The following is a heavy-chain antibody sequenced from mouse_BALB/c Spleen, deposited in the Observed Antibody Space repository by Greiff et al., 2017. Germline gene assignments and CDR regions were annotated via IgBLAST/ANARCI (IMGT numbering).Heavy chain of an antibody. CDR3: ARRGIYGNLPYFDY. Sequence: DLVKPGASVKLSCKASGYTFTSYWINWIKQRPGHGLEWIGRIAPGSGSTYYNEMFKGKATLTVDTSSSTAYIQLSSLSSEDSAVYFCARRGIYGNLPYFDYWGQGTTLTVSS. D-gene: IGHD2-1*01. CDR1: GYTFTSYW. J-gene: IGHJ2*01. CDR2: IAPGSGST. V-gene: IGHV1S41*01.